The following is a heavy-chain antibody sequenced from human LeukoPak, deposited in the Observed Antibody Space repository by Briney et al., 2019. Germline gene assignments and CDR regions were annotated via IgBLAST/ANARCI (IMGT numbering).Heavy chain of an antibody. D-gene: IGHD3-3*01. Sequence: TGGSLRLSCAASGFTFSSYAMSWVRQAPGKGLEWVSAISGSGGSTYYADSVKGQFTISRDNSKDTLYLQMNSLRAEDTAVYYCAKVWGKNYDFWSGYSTYYFDYWGQGTLVTVSS. CDR3: AKVWGKNYDFWSGYSTYYFDY. J-gene: IGHJ4*02. CDR2: ISGSGGST. V-gene: IGHV3-23*01. CDR1: GFTFSSYA.